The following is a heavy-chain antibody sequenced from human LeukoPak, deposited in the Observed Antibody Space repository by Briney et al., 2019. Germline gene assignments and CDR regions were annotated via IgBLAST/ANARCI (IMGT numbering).Heavy chain of an antibody. D-gene: IGHD3-3*01. CDR2: IYSGGDI. CDR3: AGGTDFWSGYCFDS. J-gene: IGHJ4*02. CDR1: GFTVSGNY. V-gene: IGHV3-53*01. Sequence: GGSLRLSCAASGFTVSGNYMSWVRQAPGKGLEWVSVIYSGGDIAYADSVKGRFTISSDTSQNKLYLHMNSLRVEDTSVYYCAGGTDFWSGYCFDSWGQGTLVTVSS.